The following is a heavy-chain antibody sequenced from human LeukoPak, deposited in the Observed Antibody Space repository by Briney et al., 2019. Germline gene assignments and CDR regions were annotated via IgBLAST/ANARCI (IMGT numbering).Heavy chain of an antibody. CDR3: PYSSSWLGSFDY. D-gene: IGHD6-13*01. V-gene: IGHV4-39*01. J-gene: IGHJ4*02. CDR2: IYYSGST. CDR1: GGSISSSSYY. Sequence: SETLSLTCTVSGGSISSSSYYWGWIRQPPGKGLEWIGSIYYSGSTYYNPSLKSRVTISVDTSKNQFSLKLSSVTAADTAVYYCPYSSSWLGSFDYWGQGTLVTVSS.